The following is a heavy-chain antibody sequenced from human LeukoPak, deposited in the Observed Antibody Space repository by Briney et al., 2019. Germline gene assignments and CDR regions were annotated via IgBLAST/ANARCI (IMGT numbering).Heavy chain of an antibody. J-gene: IGHJ5*02. CDR3: ARDYYDILTGSNWFDP. CDR2: ISGSGGST. Sequence: GGSLRLSCAASGFTFSSYAMSWVRQAPGKGLEWVSAISGSGGSTYYADSVKGRFTISRDNSKNTLYLQMNSLRAEDTAVYYCARDYYDILTGSNWFDPWGQGTLVTVSS. V-gene: IGHV3-23*01. CDR1: GFTFSSYA. D-gene: IGHD3-9*01.